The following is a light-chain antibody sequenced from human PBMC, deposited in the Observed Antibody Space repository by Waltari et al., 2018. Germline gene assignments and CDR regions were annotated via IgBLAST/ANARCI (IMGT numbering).Light chain of an antibody. CDR1: EDVSIY. J-gene: IGKJ4*01. V-gene: IGKV3-11*01. Sequence: ETVLTQSLATLSLSPGESATLSCRASEDVSIYLAWYQQKPGQAPGLLIYDASNRATGIPTRFSGSGSGTDFTLTISSLEPEDFALYYCQQRRNWPPLTFGGGTKVE. CDR2: DAS. CDR3: QQRRNWPPLT.